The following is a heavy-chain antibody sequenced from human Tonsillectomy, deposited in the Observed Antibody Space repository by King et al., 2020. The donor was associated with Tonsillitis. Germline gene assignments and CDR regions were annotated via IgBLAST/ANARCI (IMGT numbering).Heavy chain of an antibody. CDR2: VNHSGST. V-gene: IGHV4-34*01. CDR1: GGSFSGYY. D-gene: IGHD2-8*02. J-gene: IGHJ5*02. CDR3: ARGQLRAPNLYRYWFDP. Sequence: VQLQQWGAGLLKPSETLSLTCAVYGGSFSGYYWSWIRQPPGKGLEWIGEVNHSGSTNYNPSLKSRVTISGDTSKNRFSLKLSSVTAADTAVYYCARGQLRAPNLYRYWFDPWGQGTLVTVSS.